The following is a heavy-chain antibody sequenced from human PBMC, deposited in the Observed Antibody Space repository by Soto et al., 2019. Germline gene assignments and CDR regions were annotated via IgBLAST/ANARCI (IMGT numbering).Heavy chain of an antibody. J-gene: IGHJ6*01. CDR1: GDTSGSIA. CDR2: ISASGGTI. D-gene: IGHD6-13*01. Sequence: PGGPIRDSSVDSGDTSGSIARRWVRKTTGKGLEWVSGISASGGTIHEADSVKGRFTISRDNSKSTLYLQMNSLRAEDTAVYYCARPLEQHQLGFGMDVWGQGSPVTVTS. CDR3: ARPLEQHQLGFGMDV. V-gene: IGHV3-23*01.